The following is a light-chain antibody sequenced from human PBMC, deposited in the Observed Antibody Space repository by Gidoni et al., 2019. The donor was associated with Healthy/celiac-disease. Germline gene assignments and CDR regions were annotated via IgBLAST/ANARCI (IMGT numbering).Light chain of an antibody. CDR1: QSVSSSY. CDR3: QQYGSSPLYT. J-gene: IGKJ2*01. Sequence: EIVLTQSPGTLSLSPGERATLSCRASQSVSSSYLAWYQHKPGQAPRLLIYGASSRATGIPDRFSVSGSVTDFTLTISRLEPEDFAVYYCQQYGSSPLYTFGQGTKLEIK. V-gene: IGKV3-20*01. CDR2: GAS.